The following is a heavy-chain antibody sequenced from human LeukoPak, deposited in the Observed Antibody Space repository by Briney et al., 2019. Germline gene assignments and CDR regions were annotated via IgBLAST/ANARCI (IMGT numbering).Heavy chain of an antibody. CDR2: ISGSGGST. CDR3: AKGQGVRGVMIDY. V-gene: IGHV3-23*01. D-gene: IGHD3-10*01. Sequence: PGGSLRLSCAASGFTSSSYAMSWVRQAPGKGLEWVSAISGSGGSTYYADSVKGRFTISRDNSKNTLYLQMNSLRAEDTAVYYCAKGQGVRGVMIDYWGQGTLVTVSS. CDR1: GFTSSSYA. J-gene: IGHJ4*02.